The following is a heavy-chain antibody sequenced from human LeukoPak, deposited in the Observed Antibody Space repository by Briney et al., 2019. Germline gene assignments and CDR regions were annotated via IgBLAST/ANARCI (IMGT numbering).Heavy chain of an antibody. CDR2: INPSGGST. J-gene: IGHJ4*02. D-gene: IGHD6-13*01. Sequence: GASVKVSCKASGYTLTSYYMHWVRQAPGQGLEWMGIINPSGGSTSYAQKFQGRVTMTRDTSTSTVYMELSSLRSEDTAVYYCARDLRIAAAGTRRQVPGYWGQGTLVTVSS. CDR1: GYTLTSYY. CDR3: ARDLRIAAAGTRRQVPGY. V-gene: IGHV1-46*01.